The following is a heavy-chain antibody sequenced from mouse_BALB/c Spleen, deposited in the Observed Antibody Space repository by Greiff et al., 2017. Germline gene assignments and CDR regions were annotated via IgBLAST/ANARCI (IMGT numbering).Heavy chain of an antibody. CDR3: ARWGYDRYYYAMDY. CDR2: ISSGSSTI. D-gene: IGHD2-3*01. Sequence: EVQVVESGGGLVQPGGSRKLSCAASGFTFSSFGMHWVRQAPEKGLEWVAYISSGSSTIYYADTVKGRFTISRDNPKNTLFLQMTSLRSEDTAMYYCARWGYDRYYYAMDYWGQGTSVTVSS. CDR1: GFTFSSFG. J-gene: IGHJ4*01. V-gene: IGHV5-17*02.